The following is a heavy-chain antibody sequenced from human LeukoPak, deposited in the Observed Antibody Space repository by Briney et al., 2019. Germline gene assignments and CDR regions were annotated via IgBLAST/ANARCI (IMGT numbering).Heavy chain of an antibody. D-gene: IGHD6-13*01. Sequence: SETLSLTCAVSGGSISSGGYSWSWIRQPPGKGLEWIGYIYHSGSIYYNPSLRSRVTISVDRSKNQFSLKLSSVTAADTAVYYWARGSSWTFDYWGQGTLVTVSS. CDR1: GGSISSGGYS. J-gene: IGHJ4*02. CDR3: ARGSSWTFDY. V-gene: IGHV4-30-2*01. CDR2: IYHSGSI.